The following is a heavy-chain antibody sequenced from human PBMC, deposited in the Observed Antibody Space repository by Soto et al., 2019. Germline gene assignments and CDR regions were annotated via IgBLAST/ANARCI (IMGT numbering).Heavy chain of an antibody. D-gene: IGHD3-16*02. CDR2: INPSGGST. J-gene: IGHJ5*02. CDR3: ARELGDDYIWGSYRYTAWFDP. V-gene: IGHV1-46*03. Sequence: ASVKVSCKASGYTFTSYYMHWLRQAPGQGLEWMGIINPSGGSTSYAQKFQGRVTMTRDTSTSTVYMELSSLRSEDTAVYYCARELGDDYIWGSYRYTAWFDPWGQGTLVTVSS. CDR1: GYTFTSYY.